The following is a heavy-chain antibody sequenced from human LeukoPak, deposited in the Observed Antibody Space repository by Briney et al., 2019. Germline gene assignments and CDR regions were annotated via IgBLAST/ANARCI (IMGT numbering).Heavy chain of an antibody. Sequence: GVSLRLSCAASGFTFSSYAMHWVRQAPGKGLEWVAVISYDGSNNYYADSVKGRFTISRDNSKNTLYLQMNSLRAEDTAVYYCARESKGWARDFNFDYWGQGTLVTVSS. CDR2: ISYDGSNN. V-gene: IGHV3-30*04. CDR1: GFTFSSYA. J-gene: IGHJ4*02. D-gene: IGHD6-19*01. CDR3: ARESKGWARDFNFDY.